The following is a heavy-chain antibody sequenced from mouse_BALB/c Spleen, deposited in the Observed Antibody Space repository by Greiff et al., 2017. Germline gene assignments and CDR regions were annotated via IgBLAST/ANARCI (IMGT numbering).Heavy chain of an antibody. D-gene: IGHD2-1*01. J-gene: IGHJ3*01. Sequence: QVQLKESGPGLVAPSQSLSITCTVSGFSLTGYGVNWVRQPPGKGLEWLGMIWGDGGTDYNSALKSRLSISKDNSKSQVFLKMNSLQTDDTARYYCARDGGNYETWFAYWGQGTLVTVSA. CDR2: IWGDGGT. CDR3: ARDGGNYETWFAY. CDR1: GFSLTGYG. V-gene: IGHV2-6-7*01.